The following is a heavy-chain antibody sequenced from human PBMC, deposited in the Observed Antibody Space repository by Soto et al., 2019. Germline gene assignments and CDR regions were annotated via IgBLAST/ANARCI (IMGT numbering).Heavy chain of an antibody. Sequence: QVQLVESGGGVVQPGRSLRLSCAASGFTFSSYAMHWVRQAPGKGLEWVAVIAYDGRNKYYADSVKGRFTISRDNSKNTLYLQMNSLRIEDTAVYYRARELERVFDYWGQGTLVTVSS. D-gene: IGHD1-1*01. CDR2: IAYDGRNK. CDR1: GFTFSSYA. V-gene: IGHV3-30*04. J-gene: IGHJ4*02. CDR3: ARELERVFDY.